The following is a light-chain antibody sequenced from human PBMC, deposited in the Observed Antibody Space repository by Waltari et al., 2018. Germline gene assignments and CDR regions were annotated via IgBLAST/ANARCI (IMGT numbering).Light chain of an antibody. V-gene: IGKV3-20*01. CDR1: QIVSSSY. CDR3: QQYGSSFS. Sequence: EIVLTQSPGALSLSPGERATLSCRASQIVSSSYLAWYQQTPGQAPRLLIYGASSRATGIPDRFSGSGSGPDFTLTINRLEPEDFAVYYCQQYGSSFSFGRGTKLEIK. CDR2: GAS. J-gene: IGKJ2*01.